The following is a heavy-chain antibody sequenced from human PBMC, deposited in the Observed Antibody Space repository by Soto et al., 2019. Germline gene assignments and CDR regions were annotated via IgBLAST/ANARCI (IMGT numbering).Heavy chain of an antibody. Sequence: QVLLVQSGAAVKKPGDSLQVSCKAPDYTFTTYGISWVRQAPGQGLEWMGWSNPDTGNTRYAQKFQGRVTMTRDTFTNTAYMELRSLRSDDTSVYYGAGDKGDTDDPLDSWGQGTLVTVSS. V-gene: IGHV1-18*01. J-gene: IGHJ4*02. CDR2: SNPDTGNT. CDR1: DYTFTTYG. D-gene: IGHD3-16*01. CDR3: AGDKGDTDDPLDS.